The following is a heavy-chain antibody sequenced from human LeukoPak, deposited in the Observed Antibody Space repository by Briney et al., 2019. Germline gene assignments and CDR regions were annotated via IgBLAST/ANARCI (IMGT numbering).Heavy chain of an antibody. D-gene: IGHD3-10*01. V-gene: IGHV4-59*01. J-gene: IGHJ3*02. Sequence: PSATLYITCTDSAGSISSYYWSWIRQPPGKGLGWIGYISYSGSTKNNPSLKSRVTISVDTSKSQFSLKLTSVTAADTAVYYCAREGSGSFPDAFDIWGQGTMVTVSS. CDR1: AGSISSYY. CDR3: AREGSGSFPDAFDI. CDR2: ISYSGST.